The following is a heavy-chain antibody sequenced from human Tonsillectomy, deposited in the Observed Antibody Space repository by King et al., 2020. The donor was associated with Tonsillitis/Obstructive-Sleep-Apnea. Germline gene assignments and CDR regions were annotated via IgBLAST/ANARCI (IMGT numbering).Heavy chain of an antibody. CDR3: ARDSMSHYYDSSCYYTFNY. CDR2: ISAHNGHT. V-gene: IGHV1-18*01. J-gene: IGHJ4*02. CDR1: GYTFTSYG. Sequence: QLVQSGAEVKKPGASVKVSCKASGYTFTSYGISWVRQAPGQGLEWMAWISAHNGHTNYAQKLQGRVTMTTDTSTSTAYMELRSLRSDDTAVYYCARDSMSHYYDSSCYYTFNYWGQGTLVTVSS. D-gene: IGHD3-22*01.